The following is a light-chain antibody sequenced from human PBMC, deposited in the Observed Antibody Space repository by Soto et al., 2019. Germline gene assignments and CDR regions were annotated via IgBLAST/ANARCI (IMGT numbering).Light chain of an antibody. CDR2: DAS. CDR3: QQYNDWPIT. CDR1: QSVSSY. V-gene: IGKV3-11*01. Sequence: DIVLTQSPATLSLSPGERATLSCRASQSVSSYLAWYQQKPGQAPSLIIYDASNRATGIPARFSGSGSGTEGTITISSLKYEDGALYYGQQYNDWPITFCQGTRLEIK. J-gene: IGKJ5*01.